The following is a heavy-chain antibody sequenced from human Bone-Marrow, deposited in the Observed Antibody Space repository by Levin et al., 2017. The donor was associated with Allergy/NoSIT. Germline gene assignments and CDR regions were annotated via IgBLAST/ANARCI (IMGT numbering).Heavy chain of an antibody. D-gene: IGHD1-14*01. V-gene: IGHV1-69*13. J-gene: IGHJ4*02. CDR1: GGTFSSYS. Sequence: ASVKVSCKASGGTFSSYSFSWVRQAPGQGLEWMGAIVPMFGTANYAQKFQGRVSIIADESTTTAYMELSSLRSEDTAVYYCAREPGHNPYFDYWGQGTLVTVSS. CDR3: AREPGHNPYFDY. CDR2: IVPMFGTA.